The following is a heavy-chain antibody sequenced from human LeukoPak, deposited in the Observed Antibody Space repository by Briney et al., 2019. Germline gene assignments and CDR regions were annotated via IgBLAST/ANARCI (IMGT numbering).Heavy chain of an antibody. Sequence: PGESLKISCKGSGYSFTSYWIGWVRQMPGKGLEWMGIIYPGDSDTRYSPSFQGQVTISADKSISTAYLQWSSLKASDTAMYYCARPGSTYYDFWSGKLDAFDIWGQGTIVTVSS. J-gene: IGHJ3*02. V-gene: IGHV5-51*01. D-gene: IGHD3-3*01. CDR3: ARPGSTYYDFWSGKLDAFDI. CDR1: GYSFTSYW. CDR2: IYPGDSDT.